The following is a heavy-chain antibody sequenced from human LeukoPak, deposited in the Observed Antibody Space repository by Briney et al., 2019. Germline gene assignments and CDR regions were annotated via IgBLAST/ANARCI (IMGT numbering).Heavy chain of an antibody. CDR1: EFSVGSNY. J-gene: IGHJ3*02. CDR3: AKANVKYCSGGSCFDAFDI. Sequence: PGGSLRLSCTASEFSVGSNYMTWVRQAPGKGLEWVSAISGSGGTTYYADSVKGRFTISRDNSKNTLYLQMNSLRAEDTAVYYCAKANVKYCSGGSCFDAFDIWGQGTMVAVSS. D-gene: IGHD2-15*01. CDR2: ISGSGGTT. V-gene: IGHV3-23*01.